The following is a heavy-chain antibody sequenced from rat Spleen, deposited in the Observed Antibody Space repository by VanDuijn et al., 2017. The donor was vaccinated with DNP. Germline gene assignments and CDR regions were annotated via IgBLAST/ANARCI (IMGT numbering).Heavy chain of an antibody. Sequence: EVQLVESGGGLVQPGRSLNLSCAASGFTFSDYNMAWVRQAPKKGLEWVATITYDGSRTYCRDSVKGRFTISRDNAKSALFLQMNSLRSEDTATYYCARLKWERAYYFDYWGQGIMVTVSS. CDR2: ITYDGSRT. CDR3: ARLKWERAYYFDY. D-gene: IGHD5-1*01. CDR1: GFTFSDYN. V-gene: IGHV5-7*01. J-gene: IGHJ2*01.